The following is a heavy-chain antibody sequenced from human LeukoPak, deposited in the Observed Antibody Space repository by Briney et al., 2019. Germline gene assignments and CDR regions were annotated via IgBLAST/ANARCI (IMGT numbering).Heavy chain of an antibody. D-gene: IGHD3-22*01. V-gene: IGHV3-30*18. Sequence: PGGSLRLSCAASGFTFSNYGMHWVRQAPGKGLEWVAVISYDGNTEYYADAVKGRFTISRDNSKNTLYLQMNSLRADDTAVYYCAKEISSGYQDYWGQGTLVTVSS. CDR1: GFTFSNYG. J-gene: IGHJ4*02. CDR2: ISYDGNTE. CDR3: AKEISSGYQDY.